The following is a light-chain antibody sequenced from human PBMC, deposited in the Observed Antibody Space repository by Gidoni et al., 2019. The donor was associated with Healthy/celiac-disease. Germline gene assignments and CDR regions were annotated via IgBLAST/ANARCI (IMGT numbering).Light chain of an antibody. CDR1: QSVSSSY. Sequence: DIVLTQSPGTLSLSPGERATLSCRASQSVSSSYLAWYQQKPGQAHRLLIYGASSRATGIPDRFSGSGSGTDFTLTIRRQEPEDFAVYYCKQYGSSPPYTFGQGTKLEIK. V-gene: IGKV3-20*01. CDR3: KQYGSSPPYT. J-gene: IGKJ2*01. CDR2: GAS.